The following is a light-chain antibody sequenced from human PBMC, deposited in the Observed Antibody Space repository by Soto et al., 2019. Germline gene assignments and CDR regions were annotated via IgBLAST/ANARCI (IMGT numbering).Light chain of an antibody. CDR3: TSYAGNSNYV. J-gene: IGLJ1*01. Sequence: QSALTQPPSASGSAGQSVTISCTGPTNDVGGFNYVSWYRQHPGRVPKLIIYEVDKRPSGVPDRFSGSKSGNTASLTVPGLQAGDEADYYCTSYAGNSNYVFGTGTKVTVL. V-gene: IGLV2-8*01. CDR2: EVD. CDR1: TNDVGGFNY.